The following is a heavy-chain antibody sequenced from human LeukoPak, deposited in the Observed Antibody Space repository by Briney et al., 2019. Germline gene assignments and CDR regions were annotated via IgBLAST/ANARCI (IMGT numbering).Heavy chain of an antibody. CDR2: INPSGGST. Sequence: ASVKVSCKASGYTFTSYYMHWVRQAPGQGLEWMGIINPSGGSTSYAQKFQGRATMTRDTSTSTVYMELSSLRSEDTAVYYCAREGGIEMATILWGQGTLVTVSS. D-gene: IGHD5-24*01. CDR3: AREGGIEMATIL. J-gene: IGHJ4*02. V-gene: IGHV1-46*01. CDR1: GYTFTSYY.